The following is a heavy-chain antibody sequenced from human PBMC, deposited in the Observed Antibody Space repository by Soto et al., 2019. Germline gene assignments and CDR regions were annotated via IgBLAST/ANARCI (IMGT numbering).Heavy chain of an antibody. D-gene: IGHD3-16*01. CDR1: GGSFSGYY. CDR3: ARSWFGHQVHWFDS. CDR2: INHSGST. V-gene: IGHV4-34*01. J-gene: IGHJ5*01. Sequence: SETLSLTCAIYGGSFSGYYWSWLRQPPGKGLEWIGEINHSGSTNYNPSLKSRITINPDTSKNQFSLHLNSVTLEDTAMYYCARSWFGHQVHWFDSWGQGTLVTVSS.